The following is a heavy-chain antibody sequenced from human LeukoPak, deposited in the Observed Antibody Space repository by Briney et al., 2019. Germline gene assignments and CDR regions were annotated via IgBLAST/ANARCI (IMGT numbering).Heavy chain of an antibody. CDR1: GGTFSSYA. Sequence: PVKVSCKASGGTFSSYAISWVRQAPGQGLEWMGGIIPIFGTANYAQKFQVRVTITTDESTSTAYMEMSSLRSADTAVYYCARAGPVLRYFDWLQKGYYYYYMDVWGKGTTVTVSS. J-gene: IGHJ6*03. V-gene: IGHV1-69*05. D-gene: IGHD3-9*01. CDR2: IIPIFGTA. CDR3: ARAGPVLRYFDWLQKGYYYYYMDV.